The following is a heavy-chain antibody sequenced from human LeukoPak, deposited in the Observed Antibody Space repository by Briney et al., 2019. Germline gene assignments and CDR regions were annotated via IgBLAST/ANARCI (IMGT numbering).Heavy chain of an antibody. J-gene: IGHJ4*02. Sequence: SGGSLRLSCAASGFTLSDYYMSWIRQAPGKGLEWVSYISSSGSTIYYADSVKGRFTISRDNAKNSLYLQMNSLRAEDTAVYYCARDRRYYDSSGYFAPGDYWGQGTLVTVSS. CDR2: ISSSGSTI. CDR1: GFTLSDYY. D-gene: IGHD3-22*01. V-gene: IGHV3-11*01. CDR3: ARDRRYYDSSGYFAPGDY.